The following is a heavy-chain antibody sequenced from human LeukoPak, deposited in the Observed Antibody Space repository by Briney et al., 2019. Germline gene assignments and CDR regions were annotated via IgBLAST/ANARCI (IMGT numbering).Heavy chain of an antibody. D-gene: IGHD3-22*01. J-gene: IGHJ4*02. CDR3: ASRDSSGSFDY. CDR2: IYYSGST. Sequence: SETLPLTCTVSGGSISSYYWSWIRHPPGKGLEWIGYIYYSGSTNYNPSLKSRVTISVDTSKNQFSLKLSSVTAADTAVYYCASRDSSGSFDYWGQGTLVTVSS. CDR1: GGSISSYY. V-gene: IGHV4-59*01.